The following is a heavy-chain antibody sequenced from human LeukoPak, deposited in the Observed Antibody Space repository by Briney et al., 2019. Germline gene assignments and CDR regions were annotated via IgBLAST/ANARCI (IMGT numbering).Heavy chain of an antibody. D-gene: IGHD3-16*01. V-gene: IGHV3-30*04. CDR2: ISYDGSNK. J-gene: IGHJ6*02. CDR1: GFTFSSHA. Sequence: GGSLRLSCAASGFTFSSHAMHWVRQAPGKGLEWVAVISYDGSNKYYADSVKGRFTISRDTSKNTLYLQVNSLRGEDTAVYYCARAGGGHFFYGMDVWGQGTTDTVSS. CDR3: ARAGGGHFFYGMDV.